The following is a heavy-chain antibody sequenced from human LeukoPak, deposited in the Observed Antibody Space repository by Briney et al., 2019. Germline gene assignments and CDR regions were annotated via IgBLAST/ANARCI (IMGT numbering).Heavy chain of an antibody. CDR3: ARGPSGWEAATLYYFDY. V-gene: IGHV4-59*01. CDR2: IYYSGST. J-gene: IGHJ4*02. D-gene: IGHD2-15*01. Sequence: SETLSLTCTVSGGSISSYYWSWIRQPPGKGLEWIGYIYYSGSTNYNPSLKSRVTISVDTSKNQFSLKLSSVTAADTAVYYCARGPSGWEAATLYYFDYWGQGTLVTVSS. CDR1: GGSISSYY.